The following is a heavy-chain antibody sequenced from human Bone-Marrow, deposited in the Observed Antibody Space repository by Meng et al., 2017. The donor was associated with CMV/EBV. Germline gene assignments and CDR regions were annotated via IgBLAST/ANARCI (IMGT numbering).Heavy chain of an antibody. D-gene: IGHD4-17*01. V-gene: IGHV1-8*03. J-gene: IGHJ4*02. CDR1: GYTFTSYD. Sequence: ASVKVSCKASGYTFTSYDINWVRQATGQGLEWMGWMNPNSGNTGYAQKFQGRVTITRNTSISTAYMELSSLRSEDTAVYYCARVGVQYGDYDPRFDYWGQGTLVTVSS. CDR3: ARVGVQYGDYDPRFDY. CDR2: MNPNSGNT.